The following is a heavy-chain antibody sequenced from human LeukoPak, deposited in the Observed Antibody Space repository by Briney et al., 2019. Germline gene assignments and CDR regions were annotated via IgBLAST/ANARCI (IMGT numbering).Heavy chain of an antibody. D-gene: IGHD2-2*01. J-gene: IGHJ3*01. CDR1: AYTFTGYY. CDR2: INPNSGGT. CDR3: ARDRAGYCSSRSCSQGGFDF. V-gene: IGHV1-2*02. Sequence: ASVRVSCKASAYTFTGYYMHWVRQAPGQGLEWMGWINPNSGGTNYAQKFQGRVTMTRDTSISTAYMDLSRLTSDDTAVYYCARDRAGYCSSRSCSQGGFDFWGQGTMVTVSS.